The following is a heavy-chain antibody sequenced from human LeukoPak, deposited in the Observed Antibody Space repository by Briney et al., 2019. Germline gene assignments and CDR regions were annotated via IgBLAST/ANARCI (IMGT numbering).Heavy chain of an antibody. CDR2: IYYSGST. J-gene: IGHJ4*02. Sequence: PSETLSLTCTVSGGSISSSSYYWGWIRQPPGKGLEWIGSIYYSGSTYYNPSLKSRVTISVDTSKNQFSLKLSSVTAADTAVYYCARDRGFGELGFDYWGQGTLVTVSS. V-gene: IGHV4-39*07. D-gene: IGHD3-10*01. CDR3: ARDRGFGELGFDY. CDR1: GGSISSSSYY.